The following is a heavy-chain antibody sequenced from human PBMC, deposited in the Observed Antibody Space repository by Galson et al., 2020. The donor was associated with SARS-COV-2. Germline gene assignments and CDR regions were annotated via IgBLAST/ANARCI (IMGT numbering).Heavy chain of an antibody. CDR1: GGSISSSSYY. D-gene: IGHD3-22*01. CDR2: IYYSGST. CDR3: ARVRGVYYYEGWYFDY. J-gene: IGHJ4*02. V-gene: IGHV4-39*07. Sequence: SETLSLTCTVPGGSISSSSYYWGWIRQPPGKGLEWIGSIYYSGSTYYNPSLKSRVTISVDTSKNQFSLKLSSVTAADTAVYYCARVRGVYYYEGWYFDYWGQGTLVTVSS.